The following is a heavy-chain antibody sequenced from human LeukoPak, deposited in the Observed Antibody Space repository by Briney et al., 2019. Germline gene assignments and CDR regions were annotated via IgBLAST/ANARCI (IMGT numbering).Heavy chain of an antibody. CDR3: ARDVSGSYYNFDY. J-gene: IGHJ4*02. Sequence: PGGSLRLSCAASGFTFNSYGMHWVRQAPGKGLEWVAVIWYDGSNEYYADSVKGRFTISRDNSKNTLYPQMNSLRAEDTAVYYCARDVSGSYYNFDYWGQGTLVTVSS. CDR2: IWYDGSNE. D-gene: IGHD1-26*01. V-gene: IGHV3-33*01. CDR1: GFTFNSYG.